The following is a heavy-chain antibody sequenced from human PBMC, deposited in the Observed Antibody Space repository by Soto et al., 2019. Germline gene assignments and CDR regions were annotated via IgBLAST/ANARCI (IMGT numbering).Heavy chain of an antibody. Sequence: EVQLVESGGGLVQPGGSLKLSCAASGFTFSGSAMHWVRQASGKGLEWVGRIRSKANSYATAYAASVKGRFTISRDDSKNTAYLQMNSLKTEDTAVYYCTTGIAVAGTRVVDYWGQGTLVTVSS. V-gene: IGHV3-73*02. J-gene: IGHJ4*02. CDR1: GFTFSGSA. D-gene: IGHD6-19*01. CDR2: IRSKANSYAT. CDR3: TTGIAVAGTRVVDY.